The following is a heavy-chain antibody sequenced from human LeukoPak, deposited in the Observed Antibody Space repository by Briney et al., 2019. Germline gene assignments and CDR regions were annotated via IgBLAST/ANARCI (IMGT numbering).Heavy chain of an antibody. Sequence: ASVKVSCKASGYSFTGYYIHWVRQAPGRGLEWMRRINPNSGGTNYAQKFQGRVTMTRDTSIRAAYMELSRLRSDDTAVYYCARGLEVVLSTGYYYYYMDVWRKGTTVTVSS. CDR1: GYSFTGYY. CDR3: ARGLEVVLSTGYYYYYMDV. V-gene: IGHV1-2*06. D-gene: IGHD2-15*01. CDR2: INPNSGGT. J-gene: IGHJ6*03.